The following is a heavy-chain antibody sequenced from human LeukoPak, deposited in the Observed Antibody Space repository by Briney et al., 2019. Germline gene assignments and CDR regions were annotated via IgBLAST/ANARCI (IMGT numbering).Heavy chain of an antibody. Sequence: GGSLRLSCAASGFTFSGYSMNWVRRAPGKGLEWVSYISSSSSIIKYADSVKGRFTISRDNAKNSLYLQMNSLRDEDTAVYYCASVWGKTTAGTIDYWGQGTLVTVSS. CDR3: ASVWGKTTAGTIDY. V-gene: IGHV3-48*02. CDR1: GFTFSGYS. CDR2: ISSSSSII. D-gene: IGHD6-13*01. J-gene: IGHJ4*02.